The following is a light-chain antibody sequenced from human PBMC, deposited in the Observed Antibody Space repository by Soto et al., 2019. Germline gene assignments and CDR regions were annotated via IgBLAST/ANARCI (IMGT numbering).Light chain of an antibody. CDR2: GAS. J-gene: IGKJ1*01. Sequence: EIVLTQSPGTLSLSPGERATLSCRASQSVSSTYLGWYQQKPGQAPRLLIYGASSRATGIADRFSGSGSGTDFTLTISRLEPEDFAVYYCQQYGTSPWTFGQGTKVGIK. CDR3: QQYGTSPWT. V-gene: IGKV3-20*01. CDR1: QSVSSTY.